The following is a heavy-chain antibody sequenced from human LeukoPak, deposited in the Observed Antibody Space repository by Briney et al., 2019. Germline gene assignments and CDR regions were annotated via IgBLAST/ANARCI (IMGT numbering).Heavy chain of an antibody. D-gene: IGHD6-19*01. CDR3: AKMRGEFSSGWYHDAFDT. CDR1: GFTFSTYG. Sequence: GGSLRLPCAASGFTFSTYGMHWVCQAPGKGLEWVAIMSYDGSHKYYADSVKGRFTISRDNSKNTLYLQMNSLRAEDTAVYYCAKMRGEFSSGWYHDAFDTWGQGKMVIVSS. J-gene: IGHJ3*02. V-gene: IGHV3-30*18. CDR2: MSYDGSHK.